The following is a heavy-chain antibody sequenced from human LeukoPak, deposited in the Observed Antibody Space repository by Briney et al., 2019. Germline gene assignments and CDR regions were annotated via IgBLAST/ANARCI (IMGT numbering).Heavy chain of an antibody. Sequence: GRSLRLSCAASGFTFTSHAMHWVRQAPGKGLEWVAIISYDGGDKDYIGSVQGRFTISRDNSKSTLYLQMNSLRAEDTAVYYCARASTMIVVVTPLDYWGQGTLVTVSS. CDR2: ISYDGGDK. CDR1: GFTFTSHA. V-gene: IGHV3-30*04. J-gene: IGHJ4*02. CDR3: ARASTMIVVVTPLDY. D-gene: IGHD3-22*01.